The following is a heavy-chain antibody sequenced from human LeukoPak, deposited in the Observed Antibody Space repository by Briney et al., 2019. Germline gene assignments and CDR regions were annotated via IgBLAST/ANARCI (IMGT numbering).Heavy chain of an antibody. J-gene: IGHJ4*02. V-gene: IGHV3-30*18. CDR1: GFTFSSYG. Sequence: GGSLRLSCAASGFTFSSYGMHWVRQAPGKGLEWVAVISYDGSNKYYADSVKGRFTISRDNSKNTLYLQMSSLRAEDTAVYYCAKDESSGWYGPFDYWGQGTLVTVSS. CDR3: AKDESSGWYGPFDY. CDR2: ISYDGSNK. D-gene: IGHD6-19*01.